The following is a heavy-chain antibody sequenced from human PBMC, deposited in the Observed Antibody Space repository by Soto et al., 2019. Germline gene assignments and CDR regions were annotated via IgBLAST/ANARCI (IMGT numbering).Heavy chain of an antibody. CDR2: ISSSSSYI. V-gene: IGHV3-21*01. J-gene: IGHJ3*02. Sequence: GGSLRLSCAASGFTFSSYSMNWVRQAPGKGLEWVSSISSSSSYIYYADSVKGRFTISRDNAKNSLYLQMNSLRAEDTAVYYCARDRRRAGIAVAGNAFDIWGQGTMVTVSS. D-gene: IGHD6-19*01. CDR1: GFTFSSYS. CDR3: ARDRRRAGIAVAGNAFDI.